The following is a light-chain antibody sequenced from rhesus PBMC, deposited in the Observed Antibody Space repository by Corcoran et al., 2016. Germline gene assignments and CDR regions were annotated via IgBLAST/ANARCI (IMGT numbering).Light chain of an antibody. V-gene: IGKV1-25*01. CDR2: KAS. CDR1: QGISSY. Sequence: DIQMTQSPSSLSASVGDRVTITCRASQGISSYLAWYQQKPGKAPKLLIYKASTLQSGVPSRFSGSGSWTDFTLTISSLQSEDFATYYCQQYSSSPYSFGQGTKAEIK. CDR3: QQYSSSPYS. J-gene: IGKJ2*01.